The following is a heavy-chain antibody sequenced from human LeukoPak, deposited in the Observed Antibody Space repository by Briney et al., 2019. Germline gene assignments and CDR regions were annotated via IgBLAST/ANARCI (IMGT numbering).Heavy chain of an antibody. CDR3: ARVRYQGFDP. CDR2: IYTSGST. V-gene: IGHV4-4*07. Sequence: SETLSLTCAVSGGSISRYYWSWIRQPAGRRLEWIGHIYTSGSTNYNPSLRSRVTMSIDMSENQFSLRLNSVTAADTAIYYCARVRYQGFDPWGQGTLVTVSS. D-gene: IGHD2-2*01. J-gene: IGHJ5*02. CDR1: GGSISRYY.